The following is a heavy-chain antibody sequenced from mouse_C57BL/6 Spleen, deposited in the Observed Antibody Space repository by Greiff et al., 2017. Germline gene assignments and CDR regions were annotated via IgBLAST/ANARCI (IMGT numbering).Heavy chain of an antibody. J-gene: IGHJ3*01. CDR3: ARGGLLWFAY. CDR2: IDPSDSYT. V-gene: IGHV1-50*01. Sequence: QVQLQQSGAELVKPGASVKLSCKASGYTFTSYWMQWVKQRPGQGLEWIGEIDPSDSYTNYNQKFKGKATLTVDTSSSTAYMQLSSLTSEDSAVXYCARGGLLWFAYWGQGTLVTVSA. CDR1: GYTFTSYW. D-gene: IGHD1-1*01.